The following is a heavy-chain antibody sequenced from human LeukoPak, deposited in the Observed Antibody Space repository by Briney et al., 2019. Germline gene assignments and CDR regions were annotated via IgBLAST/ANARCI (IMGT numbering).Heavy chain of an antibody. CDR3: ARRLTQYDCFDP. CDR2: TYYRSTWYN. V-gene: IGHV6-1*01. J-gene: IGHJ5*02. D-gene: IGHD2-2*01. CDR1: GDRVSSNSVT. Sequence: SHTLSLTCAISGDRVSSNSVTWIWISPSPSRGLEGVGRTYYRSTWYNDYPVSVRGRITVNPDTSKNQFSLHLTSVTPEDTAVYYCARRLTQYDCFDPWGQGILVTVSS.